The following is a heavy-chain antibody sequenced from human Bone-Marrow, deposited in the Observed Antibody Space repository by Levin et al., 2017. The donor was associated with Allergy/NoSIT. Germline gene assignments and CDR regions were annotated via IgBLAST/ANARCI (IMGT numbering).Heavy chain of an antibody. CDR2: IYPGDSDA. CDR3: ARKEAGYGSETIDY. V-gene: IGHV5-51*01. CDR1: GYLFTDFW. D-gene: IGHD3-10*01. J-gene: IGHJ4*02. Sequence: GGSLRLSCKASGYLFTDFWIGWVRQLPGKGLEWMGIIYPGDSDARYRPSFQGQVTTSVDKSFNTVYLQWNSLKASDTATYFCARKEAGYGSETIDYWGQGTRVTVS.